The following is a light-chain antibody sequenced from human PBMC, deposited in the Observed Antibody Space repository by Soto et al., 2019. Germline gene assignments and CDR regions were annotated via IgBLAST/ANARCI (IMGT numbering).Light chain of an antibody. V-gene: IGLV2-11*01. Sequence: QSVLTQPRSVSGSPGQSVTISCTGTSSDVGGSNYVSWYQQHPGKTPKLMIYDVTKRPSGVPDRFSGSKSGNTASLTISGLQSEDEADYYGCSYAGSYTLLFGGGTKLTVL. CDR3: CSYAGSYTLL. J-gene: IGLJ2*01. CDR2: DVT. CDR1: SSDVGGSNY.